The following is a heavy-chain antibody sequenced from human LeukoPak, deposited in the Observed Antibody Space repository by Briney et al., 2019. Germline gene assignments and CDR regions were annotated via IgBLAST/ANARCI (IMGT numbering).Heavy chain of an antibody. CDR1: GFTFSSYS. CDR3: ARADWDTAMVDY. CDR2: ISSSSSYI. V-gene: IGHV3-21*01. Sequence: GGSLRLSCAASGFTFSSYSMNWVRQAPGKGLEWVSSISSSSSYIYYADSVKGRFTISRDNAKNSLYLQMNSLRAEDTAVYYCARADWDTAMVDYWGQGTLVTVSS. D-gene: IGHD5-18*01. J-gene: IGHJ4*02.